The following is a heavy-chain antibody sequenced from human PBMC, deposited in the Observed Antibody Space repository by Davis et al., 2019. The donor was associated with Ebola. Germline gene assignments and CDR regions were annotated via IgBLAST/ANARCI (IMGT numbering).Heavy chain of an antibody. CDR3: AKDAGYCSSTSCYKLGYFDY. V-gene: IGHV3-30-3*01. CDR1: GFIFSSYS. J-gene: IGHJ4*02. Sequence: LSLTCAASGFIFSSYSMHWVRQAPHKGLEWVAAISYDGNNKYFADSVKGRFTISRDNSKNTLYLQMDSLRAEDTAVYYCAKDAGYCSSTSCYKLGYFDYWGQGTLVTVSS. CDR2: ISYDGNNK. D-gene: IGHD2-2*02.